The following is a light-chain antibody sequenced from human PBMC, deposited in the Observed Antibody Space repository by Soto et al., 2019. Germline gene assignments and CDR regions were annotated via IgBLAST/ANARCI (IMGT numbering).Light chain of an antibody. CDR2: HSH. Sequence: QSVLTQPPSVSAAPGQKVTISYSGSSSNIGNDYVSWFQQFPGAAPKLLIYHSHKRHSGVPDRFSGSTSGTSATLGITGLQTGDEAVYYCGAWDSSLTAGVFGGGTKVTVL. CDR1: SSNIGNDY. V-gene: IGLV1-51*01. CDR3: GAWDSSLTAGV. J-gene: IGLJ3*02.